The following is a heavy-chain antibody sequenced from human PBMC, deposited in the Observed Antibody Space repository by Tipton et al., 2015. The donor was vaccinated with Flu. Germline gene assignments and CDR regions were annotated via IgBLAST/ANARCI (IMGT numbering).Heavy chain of an antibody. D-gene: IGHD5-24*01. Sequence: LRLSCAVYGGPFSGYYWSWIRQPPGKGLEWIGEINHSGSTNYNPSLKSRVTISVDTSKNQFSLKLSSVTAADTAVYYCARHGGATTERLYYFDYWGQGTLVTVSS. J-gene: IGHJ4*02. CDR2: INHSGST. V-gene: IGHV4-34*01. CDR3: ARHGGATTERLYYFDY. CDR1: GGPFSGYY.